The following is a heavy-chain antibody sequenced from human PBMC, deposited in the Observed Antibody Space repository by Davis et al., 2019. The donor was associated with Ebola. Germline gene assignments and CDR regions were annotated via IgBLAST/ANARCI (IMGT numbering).Heavy chain of an antibody. CDR1: DDSLSSHYYS. CDR2: IFQSGSV. D-gene: IGHD1-14*01. Sequence: PSETLSLTCTVSDDSLSSHYYSWTWIRQPPGQGLECIGYIFQSGSVYYSPSLKSRATISLDTSKRQFSLKLNSVTAADTAVYYCAREYSYKSMYYGVDVWGQGTTVTVSS. J-gene: IGHJ6*02. CDR3: AREYSYKSMYYGVDV. V-gene: IGHV4-30-2*01.